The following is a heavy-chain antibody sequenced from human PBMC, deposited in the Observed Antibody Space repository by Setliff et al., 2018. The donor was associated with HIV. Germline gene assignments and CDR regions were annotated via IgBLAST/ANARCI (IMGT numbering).Heavy chain of an antibody. J-gene: IGHJ6*03. Sequence: PSETLSLTCAVYGGSFSGYYWSWIRQPPGKGLEWIGEINHSGSTNYNPSLKTRVTISVDTSKNQFSLKLSSVTAADTAVYFCARGRGGNYNYYYYYMDVWGKGTTVTVSS. CDR3: ARGRGGNYNYYYYYMDV. D-gene: IGHD2-21*02. CDR1: GGSFSGYY. V-gene: IGHV4-34*01. CDR2: INHSGST.